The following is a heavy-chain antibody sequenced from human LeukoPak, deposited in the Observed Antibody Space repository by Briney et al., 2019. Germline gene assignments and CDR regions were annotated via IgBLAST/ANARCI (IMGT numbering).Heavy chain of an antibody. V-gene: IGHV4-61*05. J-gene: IGHJ5*02. CDR2: IYHSGST. CDR3: ARLGGSSGWYSSNWFDT. Sequence: KPSETLSLTCTVSGGSISSSSYYWSRIRQPPGKGLEWIGYIYHSGSTNYNPSLRSRVTISVDTSKNEFSLKLSSVTAADTAVYYCARLGGSSGWYSSNWFDTWAQGTLLTVSS. D-gene: IGHD6-19*01. CDR1: GGSISSSSYY.